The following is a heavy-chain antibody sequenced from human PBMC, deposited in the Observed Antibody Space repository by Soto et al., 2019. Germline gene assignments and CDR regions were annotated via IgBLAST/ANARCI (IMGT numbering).Heavy chain of an antibody. CDR3: ARTWATTLVEYGMDV. Sequence: SVKVSCKASGGTFSSYAISWVRQAPGQGLEWMGGIIPIFGTANYAQKFQGRVTITADKSTSTAYMELSSLRSEDTAVYYCARTWATTLVEYGMDVWGQGTTVTVSS. J-gene: IGHJ6*02. CDR1: GGTFSSYA. V-gene: IGHV1-69*06. CDR2: IIPIFGTA. D-gene: IGHD1-26*01.